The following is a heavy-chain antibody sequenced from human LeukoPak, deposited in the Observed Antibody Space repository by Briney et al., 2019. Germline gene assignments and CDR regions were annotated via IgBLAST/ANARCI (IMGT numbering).Heavy chain of an antibody. V-gene: IGHV1-8*01. Sequence: ASVKVSCKASGYTFTSYDINWVRQATGQGLEWMGWMNPNSGNTGYAQKFQGRVTMTRNTYISTAYMELSSLRSEDTAVYYCARVSGGRELLGGGYWGQGTLVTVSS. CDR2: MNPNSGNT. CDR3: ARVSGGRELLGGGY. J-gene: IGHJ4*02. CDR1: GYTFTSYD. D-gene: IGHD1-26*01.